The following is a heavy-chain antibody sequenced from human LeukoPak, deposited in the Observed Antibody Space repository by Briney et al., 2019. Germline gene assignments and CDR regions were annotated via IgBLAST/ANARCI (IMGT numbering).Heavy chain of an antibody. V-gene: IGHV1-2*04. J-gene: IGHJ4*02. D-gene: IGHD6-19*01. CDR2: INPNSGGT. Sequence: GASVEVSCKASGYTFTGYYMHWVRQAPGQGLEWMGWINPNSGGTNYAQKFQGWVTMTRDTSISTAYMELSRLRSDDTAVYYCALGTVAGNRFQFDYWGQGTLVTVSS. CDR3: ALGTVAGNRFQFDY. CDR1: GYTFTGYY.